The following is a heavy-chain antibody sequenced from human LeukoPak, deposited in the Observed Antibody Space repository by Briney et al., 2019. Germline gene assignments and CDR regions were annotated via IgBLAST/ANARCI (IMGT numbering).Heavy chain of an antibody. D-gene: IGHD3-10*01. Sequence: SETLSLTCTVSGGSISSGSYYWSWIRQPAGKGLEWIGRIYTSGSTNYDPSLKSRVTMSVDTSKNQFSLKLSSVTAADTAVYYCARVSLVRGAPDYYFDYWGQGTLVTVSS. J-gene: IGHJ4*02. V-gene: IGHV4-61*02. CDR2: IYTSGST. CDR3: ARVSLVRGAPDYYFDY. CDR1: GGSISSGSYY.